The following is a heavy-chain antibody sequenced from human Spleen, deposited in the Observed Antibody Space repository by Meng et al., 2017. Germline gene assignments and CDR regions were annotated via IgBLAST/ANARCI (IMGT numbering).Heavy chain of an antibody. J-gene: IGHJ4*02. CDR3: ARAVDIVATIPQPFDH. Sequence: SETLSLTCTVSGGSISSYYWNWMRQPPGKGLEWIGCISYSGSTTYNPSLKSRVTISADTSKNQFSLKLRSVIAADTAVYYCARAVDIVATIPQPFDHWGQGSLVTVSS. V-gene: IGHV4-59*01. CDR1: GGSISSYY. CDR2: ISYSGST. D-gene: IGHD5-12*01.